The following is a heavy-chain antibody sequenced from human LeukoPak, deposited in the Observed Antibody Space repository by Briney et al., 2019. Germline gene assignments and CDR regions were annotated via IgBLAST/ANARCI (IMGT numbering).Heavy chain of an antibody. V-gene: IGHV1-18*01. D-gene: IGHD3-22*01. J-gene: IGHJ3*02. CDR2: ISAYNGNT. CDR1: GYTFTSYG. Sequence: GASVKVSCKASGYTFTSYGISWVRQAPGQGLEWMGWISAYNGNTNYAQKLQGRVTMTTDTSTSTAYMELRSLRSDDTAVYYCARADPYYYDSSGPSVDAFDIWGQGTMVTVSS. CDR3: ARADPYYYDSSGPSVDAFDI.